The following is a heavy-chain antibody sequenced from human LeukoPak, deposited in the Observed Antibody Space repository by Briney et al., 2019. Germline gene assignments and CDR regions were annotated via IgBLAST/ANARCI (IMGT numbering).Heavy chain of an antibody. V-gene: IGHV3-33*01. D-gene: IGHD3-10*01. J-gene: IGHJ3*02. Sequence: PGRSLRLSCAASGFTFSSYGMHWVRQAPGKGLEWVAVIWYDGSNKYYADSVKGRFTISRDNSKNTLYLQMNSLRAEDTAEYYCHGSGSYRAFDIWGQGTMVTVSS. CDR3: HGSGSYRAFDI. CDR1: GFTFSSYG. CDR2: IWYDGSNK.